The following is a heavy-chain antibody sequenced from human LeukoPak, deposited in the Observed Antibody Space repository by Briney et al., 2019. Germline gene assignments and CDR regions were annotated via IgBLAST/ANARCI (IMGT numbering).Heavy chain of an antibody. CDR1: GFTFSGSA. CDR2: ISSKANSYAT. CDR3: TPYRDRNWFDP. V-gene: IGHV3-73*01. J-gene: IGHJ5*02. D-gene: IGHD5-24*01. Sequence: GGSLKLSCAASGFTFSGSAQHWVRQASGKGLEWVGRISSKANSYATTYAASVNGRFTISRDDSKNTAYLQMNSLKTEDTAVYYCTPYRDRNWFDPWGQGTLVTVSS.